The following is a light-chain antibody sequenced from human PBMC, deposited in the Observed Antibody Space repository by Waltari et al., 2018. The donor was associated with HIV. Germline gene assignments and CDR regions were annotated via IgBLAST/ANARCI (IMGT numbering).Light chain of an antibody. CDR1: RSNIGSNH. CDR3: ATWDDSLSGWV. Sequence: QSVLTQPPSASGTPGQRVTISCSGSRSNIGSNHVYWYQQIPGTAPKPLIYRNNRRPSGCPDRFAGSKSGTSASLSISGLRSEDEADYYCATWDDSLSGWVFGGGTKLTVL. V-gene: IGLV1-47*01. CDR2: RNN. J-gene: IGLJ3*02.